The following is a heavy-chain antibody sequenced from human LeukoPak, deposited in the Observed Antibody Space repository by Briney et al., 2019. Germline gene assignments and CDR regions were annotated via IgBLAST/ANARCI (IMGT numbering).Heavy chain of an antibody. J-gene: IGHJ4*02. V-gene: IGHV3-23*01. CDR1: GFSFSSYA. D-gene: IGHD3-10*01. Sequence: GGSLRLSCAASGFSFSSYAMNWVRQAPGRGLEWVSVISATGGTTYYADSVKGRFTISRDNSKNTLYLQVNSLRAEDTAVYYCAKTKVPNYYGSGSYVDFWGQGTLVTVSS. CDR2: ISATGGTT. CDR3: AKTKVPNYYGSGSYVDF.